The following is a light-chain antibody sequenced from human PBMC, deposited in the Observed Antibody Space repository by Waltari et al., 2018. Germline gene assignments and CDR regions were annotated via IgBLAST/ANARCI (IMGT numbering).Light chain of an antibody. Sequence: IVMTQSPLSLLVTSGEPASISCRFSQSLLYSNGYNYLDWYLQQPGQSPQLLIYWGSSRASGVPDRFSGSGSGTDFTLKISRVEAEDVGVYFCMQSLQALRTYGQGTRLEIK. CDR3: MQSLQALRT. CDR1: QSLLYSNGYNY. V-gene: IGKV2-28*01. CDR2: WGS. J-gene: IGKJ2*01.